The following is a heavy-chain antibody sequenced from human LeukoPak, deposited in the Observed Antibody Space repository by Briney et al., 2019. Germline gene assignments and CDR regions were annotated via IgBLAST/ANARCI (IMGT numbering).Heavy chain of an antibody. CDR3: ARDLNPQDDLSI. J-gene: IGHJ4*02. Sequence: SETLSLTCAVYGGSFSGYYWSWIRQPPGKGLEWIGEINHSGSTNYNPSHKSRVTISVDTSKNQFSLKLSSVTAADTAVYYCARDLNPQDDLSIWGQGTLVTVSS. CDR1: GGSFSGYY. V-gene: IGHV4-34*01. CDR2: INHSGST. D-gene: IGHD6-6*01.